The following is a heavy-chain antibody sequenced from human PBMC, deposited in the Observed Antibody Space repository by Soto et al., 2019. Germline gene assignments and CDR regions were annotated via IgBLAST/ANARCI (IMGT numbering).Heavy chain of an antibody. Sequence: QVQLVQSGAEMKNPGASVKVSCKASGYIFSAYYMHWVRQVPGQGLEWMGWINPDSGVTNYAQKFQGWVTMTRDTSIRTVYMDLSRLKSDGTAVYYCARGETGVDDAFDIWGHGTMVTVSS. CDR1: GYIFSAYY. V-gene: IGHV1-2*04. CDR3: ARGETGVDDAFDI. CDR2: INPDSGVT. J-gene: IGHJ3*02. D-gene: IGHD7-27*01.